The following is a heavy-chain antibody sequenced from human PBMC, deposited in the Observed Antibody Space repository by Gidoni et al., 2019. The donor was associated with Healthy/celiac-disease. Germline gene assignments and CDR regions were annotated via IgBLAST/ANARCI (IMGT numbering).Heavy chain of an antibody. D-gene: IGHD2-21*02. CDR3: AKELLYCGGDCYSGMDY. J-gene: IGHJ4*02. Sequence: QVQLVESGGGVVQPERSLRLSCAASGFTFSSSGMHWVLQAPGKGLEWVAVISDDGITEYYADSVKGRFTISRDNSKNTLYLQMNSLRADDTAVYYCAKELLYCGGDCYSGMDYWGQGTLVTVSS. CDR1: GFTFSSSG. CDR2: ISDDGITE. V-gene: IGHV3-30*18.